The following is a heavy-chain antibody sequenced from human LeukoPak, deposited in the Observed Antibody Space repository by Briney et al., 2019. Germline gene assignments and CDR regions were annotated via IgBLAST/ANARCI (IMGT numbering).Heavy chain of an antibody. CDR3: ARVGYYDSSGYYYWGGYYFDY. D-gene: IGHD3-22*01. Sequence: KPSGTLSLTCAVSGGSISSYYWSWIRQPPGKGLEWIGYIYYSGSTNYNPSLKSRVTISVDTSKNQFSLKLSSVTAADTAVYYCARVGYYDSSGYYYWGGYYFDYWGQGTLVTVSS. CDR2: IYYSGST. J-gene: IGHJ4*02. V-gene: IGHV4-59*01. CDR1: GGSISSYY.